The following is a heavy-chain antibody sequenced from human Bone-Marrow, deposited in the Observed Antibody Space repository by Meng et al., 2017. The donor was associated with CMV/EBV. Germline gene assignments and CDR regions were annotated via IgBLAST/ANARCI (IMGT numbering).Heavy chain of an antibody. D-gene: IGHD1-7*01. Sequence: ASVKVSCKASGYTFTSYDINWVRQATGQGLEWMGWMNPNSGNTGYAQKFQGRVTITRNTSISTAYMELSSLRSEDTAVYYCARGPRWNYGFYYYYGMDVWGQGNTVNVSS. CDR1: GYTFTSYD. V-gene: IGHV1-8*03. CDR2: MNPNSGNT. J-gene: IGHJ6*02. CDR3: ARGPRWNYGFYYYYGMDV.